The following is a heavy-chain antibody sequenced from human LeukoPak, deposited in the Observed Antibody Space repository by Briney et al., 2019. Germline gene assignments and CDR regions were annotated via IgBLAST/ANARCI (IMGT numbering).Heavy chain of an antibody. CDR3: ARAYTNYDILTGYLFDY. CDR2: ISYDGSNK. D-gene: IGHD3-9*01. Sequence: PGGSLRLSCAASGFTFSSYAMHWVRQAPGKGLEWVAVISYDGSNKYYADSVKGRFTISRDNSKNTLYLQMNSLRAEDTAVYYCARAYTNYDILTGYLFDYWGQGTLVTVSS. J-gene: IGHJ4*02. CDR1: GFTFSSYA. V-gene: IGHV3-30-3*01.